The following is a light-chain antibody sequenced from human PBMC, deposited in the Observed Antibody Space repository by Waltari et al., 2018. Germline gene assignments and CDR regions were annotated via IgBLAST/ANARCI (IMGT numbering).Light chain of an antibody. CDR3: QQYDKWLRYS. V-gene: IGKV3-15*01. CDR2: GAS. Sequence: IVMTQSPATLSVSPGERATLSFRASQGITTNLAWFQGKPGQAPRPLSYGASTMAKGVPARFSGSGSGTCFTLVISSLQSEEFAVYYCQQYDKWLRYSFGQGTKLGIK. J-gene: IGKJ2*01. CDR1: QGITTN.